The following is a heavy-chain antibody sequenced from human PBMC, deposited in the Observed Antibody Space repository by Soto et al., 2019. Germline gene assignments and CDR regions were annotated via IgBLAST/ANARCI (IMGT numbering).Heavy chain of an antibody. V-gene: IGHV3-21*01. CDR3: ARESEDLTSNFDY. CDR1: GFTFTRYS. J-gene: IGHJ4*02. CDR2: ISSTTNYI. Sequence: GGSLRLSCAASGFTFTRYSMNWVRQAPGKGLEWVSSISSTTNYIYYADSMRGRFTVSRDNAKNSVYLEMNSLSAEDTALYYCARESEDLTSNFDYWGQGTLVTVSS.